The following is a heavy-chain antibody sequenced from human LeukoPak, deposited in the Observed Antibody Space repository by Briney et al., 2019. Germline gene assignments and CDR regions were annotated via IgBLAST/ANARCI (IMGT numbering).Heavy chain of an antibody. J-gene: IGHJ6*02. V-gene: IGHV4-34*01. Sequence: PETLSLTCAVYGGSFSGYYWSWIRQPPGKGLEWIGEINHSGSTNYNPSLKSRVTISVDTSKNQFSLNLSSVTAADTAVYYCARATTVTTYYYCGMDIWGQGTTVTVSS. CDR3: ARATTVTTYYYCGMDI. D-gene: IGHD4-11*01. CDR2: INHSGST. CDR1: GGSFSGYY.